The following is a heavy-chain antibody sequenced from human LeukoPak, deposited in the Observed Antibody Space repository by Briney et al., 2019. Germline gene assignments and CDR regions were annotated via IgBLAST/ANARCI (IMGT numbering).Heavy chain of an antibody. D-gene: IGHD5-18*01. CDR1: VFTFSSYW. V-gene: IGHV3-74*01. CDR3: VGPLYSYGPGAWFDP. J-gene: IGHJ5*02. CDR2: INSDGSST. Sequence: AGGSLRLSCAASVFTFSSYWMHWVRQAPGKGLVWVSRINSDGSSTSYADSVKGRFTISRDNAKNTLYLQMNSLRAEDTAVYYCVGPLYSYGPGAWFDPWGQGTLVTVSS.